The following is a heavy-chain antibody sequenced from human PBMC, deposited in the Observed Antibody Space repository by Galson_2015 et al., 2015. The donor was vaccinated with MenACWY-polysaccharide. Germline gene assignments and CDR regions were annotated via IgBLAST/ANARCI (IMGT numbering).Heavy chain of an antibody. D-gene: IGHD3-22*01. Sequence: SLRLSCAASGFTFSHLAMTRVRQAPGKGLEWVSSIRGGDGATYYADSVKGRFTISRDNSMNTLYLQMNSLRADDTAVDYCAKARFYYDSGDAFDFWGQGTLVTVSS. CDR2: IRGGDGAT. CDR1: GFTFSHLA. CDR3: AKARFYYDSGDAFDF. V-gene: IGHV3-23*01. J-gene: IGHJ3*01.